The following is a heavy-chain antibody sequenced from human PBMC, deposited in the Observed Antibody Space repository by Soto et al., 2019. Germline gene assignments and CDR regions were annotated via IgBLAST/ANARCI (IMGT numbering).Heavy chain of an antibody. V-gene: IGHV4-39*01. Sequence: QLQLQESGPGLVKPSETLSPTCTVSGGSVSSSNYYWGWIRQSPGKGLEWIGSIYYSGSTYYNPSLESRVTISVDKSKNQFSLKVISVTAADTAVYYCARLEGLATISYYFDYWGQGTLVTVSS. CDR2: IYYSGST. CDR1: GGSVSSSNYY. D-gene: IGHD3-9*01. J-gene: IGHJ4*02. CDR3: ARLEGLATISYYFDY.